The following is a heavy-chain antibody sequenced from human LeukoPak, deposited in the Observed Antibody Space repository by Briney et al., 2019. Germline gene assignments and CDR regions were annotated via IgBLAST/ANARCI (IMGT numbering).Heavy chain of an antibody. D-gene: IGHD1-26*01. CDR3: ARMITLSNGRYSSKTLDY. Sequence: ESGPTLVKPTQTLTLTCTFSGFSLSSSGMCVSWIRQPPGEALESLARIAWDDDKYYSTSLKTRLTISKDTSKNQVVLTMTNMDPVDTATYYCARMITLSNGRYSSKTLDYWGQGTLVTVSS. CDR1: GFSLSSSGMC. V-gene: IGHV2-70*11. J-gene: IGHJ4*02. CDR2: IAWDDDK.